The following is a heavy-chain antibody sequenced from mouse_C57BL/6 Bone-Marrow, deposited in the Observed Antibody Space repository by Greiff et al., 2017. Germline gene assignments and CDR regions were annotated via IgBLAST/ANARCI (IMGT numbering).Heavy chain of an antibody. V-gene: IGHV14-4*01. CDR2: IDPENGDT. Sequence: EVQLQQSGAELVRPGASVKLSCTASGFNIKDDYMHWVKQRPEQGLEWIGWIDPENGDTEYDSKFQGKATITADTSSNTASLQLSSLTSEDTAVCDCTTGEDYDGRAYGGQGTLVTVSA. D-gene: IGHD2-4*01. CDR3: TTGEDYDGRAY. CDR1: GFNIKDDY. J-gene: IGHJ3*01.